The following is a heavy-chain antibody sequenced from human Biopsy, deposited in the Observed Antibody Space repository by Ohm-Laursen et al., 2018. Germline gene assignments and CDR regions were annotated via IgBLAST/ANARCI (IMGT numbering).Heavy chain of an antibody. V-gene: IGHV1-2*02. CDR2: INPHSGTT. Sequence: ASVKVSCKASGYTFTGQYLHWVRQDPGQGLEWMGWINPHSGTTKFAQDFQGRVTMTRDTSITTAYMELRRLRSGDTAVYYCAKGQDLRGGAEYFQHWGQGALVTVSS. CDR3: AKGQDLRGGAEYFQH. J-gene: IGHJ1*01. D-gene: IGHD2-15*01. CDR1: GYTFTGQY.